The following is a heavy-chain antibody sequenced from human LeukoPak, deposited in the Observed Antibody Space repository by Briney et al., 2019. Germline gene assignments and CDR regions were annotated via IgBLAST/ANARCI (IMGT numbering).Heavy chain of an antibody. V-gene: IGHV3-21*06. CDR3: TRGNWLGP. CDR1: GVIFNIYT. Sequence: PWGTLRLSCTASGVIFNIYTMNWVRQPPDQGLDLVSSISAGNNYIYYADSSKSRFTISRDNSENSLYLQMCSLRADDTAMYYCTRGNWLGPWGKGTLVTVSS. CDR2: ISAGNNYI. J-gene: IGHJ5*02.